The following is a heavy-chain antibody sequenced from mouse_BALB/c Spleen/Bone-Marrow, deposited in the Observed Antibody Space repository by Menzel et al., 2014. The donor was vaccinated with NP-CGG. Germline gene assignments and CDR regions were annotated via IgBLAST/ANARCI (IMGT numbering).Heavy chain of an antibody. CDR3: ARGENYGYDGFAY. D-gene: IGHD2-2*01. V-gene: IGHV3-1*02. CDR2: IHYSGST. CDR1: GYSITSGYS. Sequence: EVKVVESGPDLVKPSQSLSLPCTVTGYSITSGYSWHWIRQFPGNKLEWMGYIHYSGSTNYNPSLKSRISITRDTSKNQFFLQLISVTTEDTATYYCARGENYGYDGFAYWGQGTLVTVSA. J-gene: IGHJ3*01.